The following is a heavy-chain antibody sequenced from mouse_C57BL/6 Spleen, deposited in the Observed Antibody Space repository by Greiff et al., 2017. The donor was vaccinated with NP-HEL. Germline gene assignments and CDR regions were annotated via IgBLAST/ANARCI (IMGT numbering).Heavy chain of an antibody. CDR2: IHPNSGST. J-gene: IGHJ1*03. CDR3: ARRGTTVGGYFDV. CDR1: GYTFTSYW. D-gene: IGHD1-1*01. Sequence: QVQLQQPGAELVKPGASVKLSCKASGYTFTSYWMHWVKQRPGQGLEWIGMIHPNSGSTNYNEKFKSKATLTVDKSSSTAYMQLSSLTSEDSAVYYCARRGTTVGGYFDVWGTGTTVTVSS. V-gene: IGHV1-64*01.